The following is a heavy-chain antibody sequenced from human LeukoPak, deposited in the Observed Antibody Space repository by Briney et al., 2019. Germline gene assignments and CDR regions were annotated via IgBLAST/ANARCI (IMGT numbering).Heavy chain of an antibody. CDR2: INPNSGGT. Sequence: ASVKVSCKASGYTFTGYYMHWVRQAPGQGLEWMGWINPNSGGTNYAQEFQGRVTMTRDTSISTAYMELSRLRSDDTAVYYCAREPIAGNWFDPWGQGTLVTVSS. CDR3: AREPIAGNWFDP. CDR1: GYTFTGYY. V-gene: IGHV1-2*02. D-gene: IGHD6-13*01. J-gene: IGHJ5*02.